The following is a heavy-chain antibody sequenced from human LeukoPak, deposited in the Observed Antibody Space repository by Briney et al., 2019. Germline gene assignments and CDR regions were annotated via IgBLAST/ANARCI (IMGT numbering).Heavy chain of an antibody. CDR1: GYSFTGYY. Sequence: ASVKVSCKASGYSFTGYYIHWVRQPPGQGLEWMGWINPDSGDTEYSQRFQGRITLTSDTSVTTAYMELSSLRSDDTAIFYCATVASIRRFYFDFWGQGTLVTVSS. CDR3: ATVASIRRFYFDF. V-gene: IGHV1-2*02. J-gene: IGHJ4*02. D-gene: IGHD3-3*01. CDR2: INPDSGDT.